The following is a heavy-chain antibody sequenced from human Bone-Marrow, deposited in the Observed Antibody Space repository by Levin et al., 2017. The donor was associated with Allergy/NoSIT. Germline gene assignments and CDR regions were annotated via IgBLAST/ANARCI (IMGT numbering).Heavy chain of an antibody. CDR2: IFYSGST. V-gene: IGHV4-59*01. D-gene: IGHD3-3*01. Sequence: MPSETLSLTCTVSGGSINDYYWSWIRQPPGKGLEWIGYIFYSGSTNYNPSLKSRLTISLDMSKRHFSLKLSSVTAADTAVYYCARVTMGWFDPWGHGTLVTVSS. CDR1: GGSINDYY. CDR3: ARVTMGWFDP. J-gene: IGHJ5*02.